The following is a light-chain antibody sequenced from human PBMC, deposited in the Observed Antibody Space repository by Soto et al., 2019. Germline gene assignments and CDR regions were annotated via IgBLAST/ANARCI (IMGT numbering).Light chain of an antibody. Sequence: EIVLTQSPATLSLSPGERATLFCRASQSVSSYFAWYQQKPGQAPRLLIYDASSRATGIPDRFSGSGSATDFTLTISRLEPEDFAVYYCQQYGTSPPLTFGGGTKVDIK. V-gene: IGKV3-20*01. J-gene: IGKJ4*01. CDR3: QQYGTSPPLT. CDR1: QSVSSY. CDR2: DAS.